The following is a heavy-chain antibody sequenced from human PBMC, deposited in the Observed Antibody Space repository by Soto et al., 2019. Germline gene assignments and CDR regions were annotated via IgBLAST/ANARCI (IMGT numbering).Heavy chain of an antibody. CDR2: IRSKAYGGTT. CDR1: GFTFGDYA. J-gene: IGHJ4*02. V-gene: IGHV3-49*04. D-gene: IGHD1-26*01. CDR3: TRVHSGSYWGTNYLDY. Sequence: PGGSLRLSCTASGFTFGDYAMSWVRQAPGKGLEWVGFIRSKAYGGTTEYAASVKGRFTISRDDSKSIAYLQMNSLKTEDTAVYYCTRVHSGSYWGTNYLDYWGQGTLVTVSS.